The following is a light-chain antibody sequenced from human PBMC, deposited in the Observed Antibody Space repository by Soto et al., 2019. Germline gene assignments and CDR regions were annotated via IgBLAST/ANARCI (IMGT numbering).Light chain of an antibody. J-gene: IGKJ2*01. CDR1: ESVSRW. V-gene: IGKV1-5*01. CDR2: DAS. Sequence: DIQMTQSPSTLSASIGDRVTITCRASESVSRWLAWYQHKPGKAPKLLISDASNLESGVPARFSGSGSGTEFTLTISSLLADDFAKYYCEQYNTYYTFAQGTKLEMK. CDR3: EQYNTYYT.